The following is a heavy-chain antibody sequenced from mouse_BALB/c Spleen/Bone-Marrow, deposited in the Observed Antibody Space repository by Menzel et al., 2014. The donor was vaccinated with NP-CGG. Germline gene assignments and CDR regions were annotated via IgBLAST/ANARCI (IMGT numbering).Heavy chain of an antibody. CDR1: GFSLTDYG. CDR2: IWGDGRT. V-gene: IGHV2-6-7*01. Sequence: QVHVKQSGPGLVAPSQSLSITCTVSGFSLTDYGVNWVRQPPGKGLEWLGMIWGDGRTDYNSALKSRLSISKDNSNNQIFLKMNILQTDNTTKYYCPRNYYDSSFYFDYWGQGTTLTVSS. D-gene: IGHD1-1*01. CDR3: PRNYYDSSFYFDY. J-gene: IGHJ2*01.